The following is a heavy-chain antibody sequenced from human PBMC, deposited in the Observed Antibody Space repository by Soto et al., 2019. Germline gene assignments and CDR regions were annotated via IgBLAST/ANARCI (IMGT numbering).Heavy chain of an antibody. CDR3: ARESSSPNYYYYGMDV. J-gene: IGHJ6*02. CDR2: IIPLLNTP. V-gene: IGHV1-69*01. Sequence: QVQLVQSGAEGEKPGSSGKGSCRASGGTFSSYAVSWVRAAPGPGVEVMGVIIPLLNTPKYVQKFQGRVTITADASATTAYMELSSLRSEDTAVYYCARESSSPNYYYYGMDVWGQGTTVTVSS. D-gene: IGHD6-6*01. CDR1: GGTFSSYA.